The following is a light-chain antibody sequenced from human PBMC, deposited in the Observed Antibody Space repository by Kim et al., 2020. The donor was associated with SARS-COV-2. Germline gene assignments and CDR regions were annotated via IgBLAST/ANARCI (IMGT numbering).Light chain of an antibody. CDR3: SSYTSSRLGV. J-gene: IGLJ1*01. Sequence: QSALTQPASVSGSPGQSITISCTGTSSDVGGYNYVSWYQQHPGKAPKLMIYDVSNRPSGVSNRFSGSKSGNTASLTISGLQAEDEADYYCSSYTSSRLGVFGTGTKVTVL. V-gene: IGLV2-14*03. CDR2: DVS. CDR1: SSDVGGYNY.